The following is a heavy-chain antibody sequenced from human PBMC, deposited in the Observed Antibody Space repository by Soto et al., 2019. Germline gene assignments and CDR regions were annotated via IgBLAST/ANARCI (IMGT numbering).Heavy chain of an antibody. V-gene: IGHV2-5*02. J-gene: IGHJ4*02. D-gene: IGHD6-19*01. CDR3: ARDSSGWYGFDY. CDR2: IYWDDDK. Sequence: QITLKESGPTLVKPTQTLTLTCTFSGFSLGTRGVGVGWIRQPPGKALEWLALIYWDDDKRYSPSLKSRLTITKDTSKSQVVLTMTNMDPVDSGAYYCARDSSGWYGFDYWGQGTLVTVSS. CDR1: GFSLGTRGVG.